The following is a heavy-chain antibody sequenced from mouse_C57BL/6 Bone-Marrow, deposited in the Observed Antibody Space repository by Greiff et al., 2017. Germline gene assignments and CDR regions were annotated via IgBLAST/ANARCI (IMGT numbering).Heavy chain of an antibody. Sequence: QVQLQQSGAELVRPGASVKLSCKASGYTFTDYYINWVKQRPGQGLEWIARIYPGSGNTYYNEKFKGKATLTAEKSSSTAYMQLSSLTSEDSAVYFCAREMGAWFAYWGQGTLVTVSA. V-gene: IGHV1-76*01. CDR3: AREMGAWFAY. J-gene: IGHJ3*01. CDR2: IYPGSGNT. CDR1: GYTFTDYY.